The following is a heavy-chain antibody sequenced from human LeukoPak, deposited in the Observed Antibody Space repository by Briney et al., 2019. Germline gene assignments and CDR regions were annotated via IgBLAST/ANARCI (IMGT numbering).Heavy chain of an antibody. V-gene: IGHV3-30*03. J-gene: IGHJ3*02. CDR2: ISYDGSNK. Sequence: GGSLRLSCAASGFTFSSYGMHWVRQAPGKGLEWVAVISYDGSNKYYADSVKGRFTISRDNSKNTLYLQMNSLRAEDTAVYYCARDSTWYYYDSSGYFHDAFDIWGQGTMVTVSS. CDR3: ARDSTWYYYDSSGYFHDAFDI. D-gene: IGHD3-22*01. CDR1: GFTFSSYG.